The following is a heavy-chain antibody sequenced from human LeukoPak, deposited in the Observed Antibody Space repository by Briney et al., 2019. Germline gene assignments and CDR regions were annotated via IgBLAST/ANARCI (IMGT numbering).Heavy chain of an antibody. CDR1: GGTFTSYA. D-gene: IGHD3-22*01. V-gene: IGHV7-4-1*02. J-gene: IGHJ3*02. CDR3: ARDKSPTIVVVITDAFDI. CDR2: INTNTGNP. Sequence: ASVKVSCKASGGTFTSYAMNWVRQAPGQGLEWMGWINTNTGNPTYAQGFTGRFVFSLDTSVSTAYLQISSLKAEDTAVYYCARDKSPTIVVVITDAFDIWGQGTMVTVSS.